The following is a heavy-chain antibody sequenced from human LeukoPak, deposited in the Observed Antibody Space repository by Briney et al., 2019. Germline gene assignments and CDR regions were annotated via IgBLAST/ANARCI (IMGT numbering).Heavy chain of an antibody. V-gene: IGHV4-34*01. CDR2: INHSGST. J-gene: IGHJ6*03. CDR3: ARGTHYPHYYMDV. CDR1: GGSFSGYY. D-gene: IGHD1-26*01. Sequence: SETLSLTCAVYGGSFSGYYWSWIRQPPGKGLEWIGEINHSGSTNYNPSLKSRVTISVDTSKNQFSLKLNSVTPEDTAVYYCARGTHYPHYYMDVWGKGTTVTVSS.